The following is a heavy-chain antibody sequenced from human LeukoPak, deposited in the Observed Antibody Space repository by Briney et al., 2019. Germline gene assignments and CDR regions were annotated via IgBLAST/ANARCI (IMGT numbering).Heavy chain of an antibody. V-gene: IGHV4-34*09. D-gene: IGHD6-13*01. Sequence: SETLSLTCAVYGGSFSGYYWSWIRQPPGKGLEWIGYIYYSGSTYYNPSLKSRVTISVDTSKNQFSLKLSSVTAADTAVYYCARDRSGSSSWYWFDPWGQGTLVTVSS. J-gene: IGHJ5*02. CDR3: ARDRSGSSSWYWFDP. CDR1: GGSFSGYY. CDR2: IYYSGST.